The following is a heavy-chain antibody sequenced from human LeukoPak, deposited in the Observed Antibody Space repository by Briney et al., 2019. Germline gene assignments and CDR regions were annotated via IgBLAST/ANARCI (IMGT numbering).Heavy chain of an antibody. CDR2: ISYDGSNK. CDR3: AKGYSGYDFGSSGWEVSDY. Sequence: PGGSLRLSCAASGFTFSSYGMHWVRQAPGKGLEWVAVISYDGSNKYYADSVMGRFTISRDNSKNTLYLQMNSLRAEDTAVYYCAKGYSGYDFGSSGWEVSDYWGQGTLVTVSS. V-gene: IGHV3-30*18. J-gene: IGHJ4*02. D-gene: IGHD5-12*01. CDR1: GFTFSSYG.